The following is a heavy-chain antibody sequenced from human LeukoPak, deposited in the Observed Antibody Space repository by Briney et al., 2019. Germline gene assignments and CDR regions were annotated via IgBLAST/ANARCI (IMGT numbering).Heavy chain of an antibody. Sequence: PGGSLRLSCAASGFTLSSYAMHWVRQAPGKGLEWVSAISGSGGSTYYADSVKGRFTISRDNSKNTLYLQMNSLRAEDTAVYYCAKSFLEWLSPRELFDYWGQGTLVTVSS. D-gene: IGHD3-3*01. CDR3: AKSFLEWLSPRELFDY. J-gene: IGHJ4*02. V-gene: IGHV3-23*01. CDR2: ISGSGGST. CDR1: GFTLSSYA.